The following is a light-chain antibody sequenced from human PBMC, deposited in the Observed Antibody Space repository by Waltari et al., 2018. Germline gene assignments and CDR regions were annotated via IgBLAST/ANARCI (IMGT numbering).Light chain of an antibody. CDR2: AAS. J-gene: IGKJ4*01. V-gene: IGKV1-12*01. CDR3: QQTDSFPRT. Sequence: DIQLTQSPSSASASIRDRVTISCRASQDVSPWVPWYQQKPGKAPNLLISAASSLQSGVPSRFSGSGSGTDFTLTISGLQPEDFTIYFCQQTDSFPRTFGGGTKVELK. CDR1: QDVSPW.